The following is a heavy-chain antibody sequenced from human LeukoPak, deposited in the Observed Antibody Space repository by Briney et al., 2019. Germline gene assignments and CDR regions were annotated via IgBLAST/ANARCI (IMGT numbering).Heavy chain of an antibody. CDR1: GLSFSGYA. D-gene: IGHD6-19*01. J-gene: IGHJ4*02. V-gene: IGHV3-30*04. Sequence: GRSLGLSCPASGLSFSGYAMHWVRQAPGKGLEWVAIISHDESNKIYADSVSGRFSISRDNSKNTLFLQLNSLRVEDSAVYYCASGGYKSGIWLFDYWGQGTLVNVSP. CDR2: ISHDESNK. CDR3: ASGGYKSGIWLFDY.